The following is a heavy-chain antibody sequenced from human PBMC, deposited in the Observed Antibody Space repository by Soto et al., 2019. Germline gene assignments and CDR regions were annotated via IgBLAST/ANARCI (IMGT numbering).Heavy chain of an antibody. CDR3: TKNYYCDS. CDR2: INIVGGNT. J-gene: IGHJ4*02. V-gene: IGHV3-23*01. Sequence: VQLLESGGGLVQPGGSLRLSCAASGFTFSNYAMSWVRQAPGKALEWVSSINIVGGNTNYADSVRGRFTMSRDDSKNTVFLQMNSLRAEDTAIYYCTKNYYCDSWCQGTLVSVSS. CDR1: GFTFSNYA.